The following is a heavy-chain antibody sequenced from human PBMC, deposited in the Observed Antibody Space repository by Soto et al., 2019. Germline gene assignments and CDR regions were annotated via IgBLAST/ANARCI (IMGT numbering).Heavy chain of an antibody. Sequence: QVQLVESGGGVVQPGRSLRLSCAVSGFTFSTYAMHWVRQAPGKGLEWVAVISYNGGNKYHADSVKGRFTISRDNSKNTLYLQMNSLRPEDTAVYYCTTTHDYGDYFDCWGQGTLVTVSS. CDR2: ISYNGGNK. D-gene: IGHD4-17*01. J-gene: IGHJ4*02. V-gene: IGHV3-30-3*01. CDR1: GFTFSTYA. CDR3: TTTHDYGDYFDC.